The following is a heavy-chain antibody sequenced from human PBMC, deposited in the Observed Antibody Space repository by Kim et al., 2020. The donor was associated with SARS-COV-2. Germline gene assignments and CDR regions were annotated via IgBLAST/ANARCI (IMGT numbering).Heavy chain of an antibody. CDR2: IYHSGST. CDR1: GDSISSNNW. V-gene: IGHV4-4*02. CDR3: ASYSSSRRFDY. J-gene: IGHJ4*02. Sequence: SETLSLTCAVSGDSISSNNWWSWVRQPPGKGLEWIGEIYHSGSTTYNPSLKSRVTISLDKSKNQFSLKLSSVTAADTAVYYCASYSSSRRFDYWGQGTLVTVSS. D-gene: IGHD6-6*01.